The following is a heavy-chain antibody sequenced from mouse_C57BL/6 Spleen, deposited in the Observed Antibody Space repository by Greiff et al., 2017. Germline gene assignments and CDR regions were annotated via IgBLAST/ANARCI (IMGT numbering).Heavy chain of an antibody. J-gene: IGHJ4*01. Sequence: EVKRMESGAGLVKPGASLKLSCTATGYTFSDYWMQWVRQAPENGLEWVAYIRTGSSTTNYEETVKGRSTISRDNANNTLYLQMSSLTSEDTAMYYCARETTWDYDLDYWGQGTSVTVSS. D-gene: IGHD2-12*01. CDR3: ARETTWDYDLDY. CDR2: IRTGSSTT. V-gene: IGHV5-17*03. CDR1: GYTFSDYW.